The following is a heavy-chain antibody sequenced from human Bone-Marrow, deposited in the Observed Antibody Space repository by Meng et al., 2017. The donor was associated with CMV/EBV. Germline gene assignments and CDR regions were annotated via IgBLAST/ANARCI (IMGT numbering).Heavy chain of an antibody. CDR1: GGTFSSYA. J-gene: IGHJ6*02. D-gene: IGHD2-2*01. Sequence: SVKVSCKASGGTFSSYAISWVRQAPGQGLEWMGGIIPILGIANYAQKFQGRVTITADKSTSTAYMELSSLRSEDTAVYYCARQGPPRTVPPFGMDVCGQGTTVTVSS. CDR3: ARQGPPRTVPPFGMDV. CDR2: IIPILGIA. V-gene: IGHV1-69*10.